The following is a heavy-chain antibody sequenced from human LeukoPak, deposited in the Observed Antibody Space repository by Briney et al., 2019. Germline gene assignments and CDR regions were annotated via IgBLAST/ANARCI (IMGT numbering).Heavy chain of an antibody. Sequence: ASVKVSCKASGGTFSSYAISWVRQAPGQGLEWMGRIIPIFATANYAQKFQGRVTITTDESTSTAYMELSSLRSEDTAVYYCARDQGLRNWEDWGQGTLVTVSS. CDR3: ARDQGLRNWED. V-gene: IGHV1-69*05. CDR2: IIPIFATA. CDR1: GGTFSSYA. J-gene: IGHJ4*02. D-gene: IGHD1-26*01.